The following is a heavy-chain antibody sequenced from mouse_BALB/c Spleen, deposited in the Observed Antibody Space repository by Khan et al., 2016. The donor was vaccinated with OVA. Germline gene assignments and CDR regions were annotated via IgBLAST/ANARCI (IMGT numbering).Heavy chain of an antibody. CDR2: VSSGGSFT. Sequence: EVELVESGGDLVKPGGSLKLSCAASGFTFNNYAMSWVRQTPEKRLEWVATVSSGGSFTYSPDSVKGRFTISRDNAKNTLYLQMSSLRSEDTAMYYCARQGGIYDGPFDYWGQGTTLTVSS. CDR3: ARQGGIYDGPFDY. CDR1: GFTFNNYA. D-gene: IGHD2-3*01. J-gene: IGHJ2*01. V-gene: IGHV5-9-3*01.